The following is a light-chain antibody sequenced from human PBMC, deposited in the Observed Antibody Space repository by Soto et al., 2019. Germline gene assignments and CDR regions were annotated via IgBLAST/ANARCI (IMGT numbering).Light chain of an antibody. Sequence: DIQMTQSPSSLSASVGDRVTITCRASQGISSYLAWYQQQPGRVPKLLIYGASTLQSGVPSRFSGSGSGTDFTLTIRSLQPEDVATYYCQKYDNAPLTFGGGTKVEIK. CDR2: GAS. V-gene: IGKV1-27*01. J-gene: IGKJ4*01. CDR1: QGISSY. CDR3: QKYDNAPLT.